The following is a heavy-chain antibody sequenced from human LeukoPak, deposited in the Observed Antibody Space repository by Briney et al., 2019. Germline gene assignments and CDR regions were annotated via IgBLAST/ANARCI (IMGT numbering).Heavy chain of an antibody. D-gene: IGHD3-3*01. CDR2: IIPIFGTA. CDR3: ARDIRKRGYYDFWSGYYKGSPIYYGMDV. CDR1: GGTFSSYA. J-gene: IGHJ6*02. Sequence: ASVKVSCKASGGTFSSYAISWVRQAPGQGLEWMGGIIPIFGTANYAQKSQGRVTITADESTSTAYMELSSLRSEDTAIYYWARDIRKRGYYDFWSGYYKGSPIYYGMDVWGQGTAVTVSS. V-gene: IGHV1-69*13.